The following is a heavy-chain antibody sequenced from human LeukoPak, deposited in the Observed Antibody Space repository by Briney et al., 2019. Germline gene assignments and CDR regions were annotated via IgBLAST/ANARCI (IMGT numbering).Heavy chain of an antibody. V-gene: IGHV1-8*01. J-gene: IGHJ6*02. Sequence: ASVKVSCKASGYTFTSYDINWVRQATGQGLEWMGWMNPNSGNTGYAQKFQGRVTMTRNTSISTAYMELSSLRSEDTAVYYCARGGHDRKLKTKTNYGMDVWGQGATVTVSS. CDR3: ARGGHDRKLKTKTNYGMDV. CDR2: MNPNSGNT. CDR1: GYTFTSYD. D-gene: IGHD1-1*01.